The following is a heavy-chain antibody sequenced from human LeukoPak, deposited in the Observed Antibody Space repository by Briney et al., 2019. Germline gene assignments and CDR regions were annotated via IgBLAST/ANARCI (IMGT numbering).Heavy chain of an antibody. CDR3: ARGIYYDSSGYYPYYYYYYGMDV. V-gene: IGHV4-34*01. D-gene: IGHD3-22*01. Sequence: PSETLSLTCAVYGGSFSGYYWSWIRQPPGKGLEWIGEINHSGSTNYNPSLKSRVTISVDTSKNQFSLKLSSVTAADTAVYYCARGIYYDSSGYYPYYYYYYGMDVWSQGTTVTVSS. CDR1: GGSFSGYY. J-gene: IGHJ6*02. CDR2: INHSGST.